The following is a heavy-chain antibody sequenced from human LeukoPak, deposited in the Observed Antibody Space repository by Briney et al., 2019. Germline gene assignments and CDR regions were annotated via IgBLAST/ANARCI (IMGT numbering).Heavy chain of an antibody. D-gene: IGHD5-18*01. CDR1: GLXLSSFG. CDR3: AKDADTATIIYWYFDL. J-gene: IGHJ2*01. Sequence: PGGSLRLSCTASGLXLSSFGMHWVRQAPGKGLEWVAVISDDGSNRYYADSVKGRFTISRDNSKNTLYLQMNSLRAEDTAVYYCAKDADTATIIYWYFDLWGRGTLVTVSS. CDR2: ISDDGSNR. V-gene: IGHV3-30*18.